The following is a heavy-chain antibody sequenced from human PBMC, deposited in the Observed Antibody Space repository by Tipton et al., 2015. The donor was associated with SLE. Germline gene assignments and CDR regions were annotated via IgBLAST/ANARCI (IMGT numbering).Heavy chain of an antibody. V-gene: IGHV4-59*05. D-gene: IGHD3-22*01. Sequence: LRLSCAASGFTFSDYYMSWIRQAPGKGLEWIGSIYYSGSTYYNPSLKSRVTISVDTSKNQFSLKLSSVTAADTAAYYCARASDYYDSSAELPDYWGQGTLVTVSS. CDR3: ARASDYYDSSAELPDY. J-gene: IGHJ4*02. CDR2: IYYSGST. CDR1: GFTFSDYY.